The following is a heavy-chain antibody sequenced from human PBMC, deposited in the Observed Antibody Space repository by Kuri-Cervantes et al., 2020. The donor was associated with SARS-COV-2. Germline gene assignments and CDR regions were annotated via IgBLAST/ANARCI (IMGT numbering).Heavy chain of an antibody. J-gene: IGHJ4*02. Sequence: GSLRLSCTVSGGSISSYYWSWIRQPAGKGLEWIGRIYTSGSTNYNPSLKSRVTMSVDTSKNQFSLKLSSVTAADTAVYYCAKDPGDSSGWLNYFDYWGQGTLVTVSS. D-gene: IGHD6-19*01. CDR1: GGSISSYY. CDR2: IYTSGST. CDR3: AKDPGDSSGWLNYFDY. V-gene: IGHV4-4*07.